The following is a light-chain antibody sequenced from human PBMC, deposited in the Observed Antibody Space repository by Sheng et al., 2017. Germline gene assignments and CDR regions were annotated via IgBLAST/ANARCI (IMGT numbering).Light chain of an antibody. V-gene: IGKV2-28*01. J-gene: IGKJ1*01. CDR3: MQSLQTPWT. Sequence: DIVMTQSPLSLPVTPGEPASLSCRSSQSLLHSNGNNYLHWYRQKPGQSPQLLVYLGSSRASGIPDRFSGSGSGTDFTLKISRVEAEDVGIYYCMQSLQTPWTFGQGTKVDIK. CDR2: LGS. CDR1: QSLLHSNGNNY.